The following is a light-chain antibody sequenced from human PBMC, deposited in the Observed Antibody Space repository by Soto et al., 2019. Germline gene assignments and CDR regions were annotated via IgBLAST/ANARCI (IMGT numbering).Light chain of an antibody. CDR3: QQYNYWWT. J-gene: IGKJ1*01. CDR1: QSISTH. Sequence: EIVMTQSPDTLSVSPGERVTLSCRASQSISTHVVWYQQKSGQAPRLLIYDASTRATNIPARFSGSGSGTEFTLTISSLQSEDFAVYYCQQYNYWWTFGQGTKVEIK. V-gene: IGKV3-15*01. CDR2: DAS.